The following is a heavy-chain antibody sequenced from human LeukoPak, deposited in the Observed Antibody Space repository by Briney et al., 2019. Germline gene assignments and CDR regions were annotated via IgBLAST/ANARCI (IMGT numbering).Heavy chain of an antibody. CDR3: AGRYSGSYYGIPCDY. V-gene: IGHV7-4-1*02. CDR1: GYTFTSYA. J-gene: IGHJ4*02. D-gene: IGHD1-26*01. Sequence: GASVKVSCKASGYTFTSYAMNWVRQAPGQGLEWMGWINTNTGNPTYAQGFTGRFVFSLDTSVSTAYLQISSLKAEDTAVYYCAGRYSGSYYGIPCDYWGQGTLVTVSS. CDR2: INTNTGNP.